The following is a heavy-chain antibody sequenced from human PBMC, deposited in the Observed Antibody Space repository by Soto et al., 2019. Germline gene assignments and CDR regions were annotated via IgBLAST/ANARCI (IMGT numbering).Heavy chain of an antibody. J-gene: IGHJ5*02. Sequence: GASVKVSCKASGGTFSSYAISWVRQAPGQGLEWMGGIIPIFGTANYAQKSQGRVTITADESTSTAYMELSSLRSEDTAVYYCAVSIVGATEGHNWFDPWGQGTLVTVSS. CDR1: GGTFSSYA. V-gene: IGHV1-69*13. CDR2: IIPIFGTA. CDR3: AVSIVGATEGHNWFDP. D-gene: IGHD1-26*01.